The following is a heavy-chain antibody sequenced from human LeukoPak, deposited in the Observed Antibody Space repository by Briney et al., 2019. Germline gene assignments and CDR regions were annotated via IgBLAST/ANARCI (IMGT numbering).Heavy chain of an antibody. CDR3: ARDVRRNNSSHIDC. V-gene: IGHV1-2*02. Sequence: ASVKVSCKGSGYTFTGYFMHWVRQAPGQGPEWMGWINPNSGGTNYAQKFQGRVTMTRDTSINTTYMELSRLKSDDTAVYYCARDVRRNNSSHIDCWGQGAPVTVSS. CDR1: GYTFTGYF. CDR2: INPNSGGT. D-gene: IGHD6-13*01. J-gene: IGHJ4*02.